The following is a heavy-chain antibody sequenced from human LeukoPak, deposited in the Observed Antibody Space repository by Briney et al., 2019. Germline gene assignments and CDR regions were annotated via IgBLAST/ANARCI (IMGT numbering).Heavy chain of an antibody. J-gene: IGHJ6*02. CDR3: ARAPSQIVGATNGMDV. D-gene: IGHD1-26*01. Sequence: ASVKVSCKASGYTFTSYGISWVRQAPGQGLEWMGWISAYNGNTNYAQKLQGRVTMTTDTSTSTAYMELRSLRSDDTAVYYCARAPSQIVGATNGMDVWGQGTTVTVSS. V-gene: IGHV1-18*01. CDR1: GYTFTSYG. CDR2: ISAYNGNT.